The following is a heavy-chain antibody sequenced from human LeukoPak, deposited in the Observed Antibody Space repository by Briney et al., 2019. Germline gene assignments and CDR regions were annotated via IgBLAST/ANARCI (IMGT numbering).Heavy chain of an antibody. CDR1: GFTFSDYY. V-gene: IGHV3-11*04. CDR2: ISSSGSTI. Sequence: TGRSLRLSCAASGFTFSDYYMSWIRQAPGKGLEWVSYISSSGSTIYYADSVKGRFTISRDNAKNALYLQMHSLRVEDTAVYYCARESIVVVPTTMDDASDIWGQGTMVTVSS. D-gene: IGHD2-2*01. J-gene: IGHJ3*02. CDR3: ARESIVVVPTTMDDASDI.